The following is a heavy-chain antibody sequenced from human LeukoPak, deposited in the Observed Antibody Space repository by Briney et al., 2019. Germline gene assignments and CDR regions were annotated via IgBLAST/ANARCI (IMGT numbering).Heavy chain of an antibody. D-gene: IGHD2-15*01. CDR3: ARELPFDY. CDR2: IKSDGSRT. V-gene: IGHV3-74*01. CDR1: GFTFSNYW. J-gene: IGHJ4*02. Sequence: GGSLRLSCAASGFTFSNYWMHWVRQAPGKGLVWVSRIKSDGSRTDYADSVKGRFTISRDNAKNTLYLQMSGLRAEDTALYYCARELPFDYWGQGTLVTVSS.